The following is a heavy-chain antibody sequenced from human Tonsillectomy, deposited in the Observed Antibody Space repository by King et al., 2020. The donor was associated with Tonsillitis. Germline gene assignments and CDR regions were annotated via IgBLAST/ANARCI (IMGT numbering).Heavy chain of an antibody. CDR3: AKDRDFWSPHGMDV. CDR1: GFTFSSYA. D-gene: IGHD3-3*01. CDR2: ISGSGGST. J-gene: IGHJ6*02. V-gene: IGHV3-23*04. Sequence: EVQLVESGGGLIQPGGSLRLSCAASGFTFSSYAMNWVRQAPGKGLEWVSGISGSGGSTYCADSVEGRFAISRDNSKNTLYLQMNSLRDEDTAVYYCAKDRDFWSPHGMDVWGQGTTVTVSS.